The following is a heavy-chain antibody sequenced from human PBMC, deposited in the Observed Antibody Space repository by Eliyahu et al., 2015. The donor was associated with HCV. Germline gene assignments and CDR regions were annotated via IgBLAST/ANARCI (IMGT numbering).Heavy chain of an antibody. D-gene: IGHD5-24*01. CDR1: GFSFSSFA. V-gene: IGHV3-23*01. J-gene: IGHJ6*02. Sequence: EVQLLESGGGLVQPGGSLRLSCXASGFSFSSFAMSWVRQPPGKGLEWVSAITISGDTTFYADSVKGRLTISRDNFKNTVYLQMNILRPEDTAIYYCARDHISYNYFGLDVWGQGTTVSVSS. CDR3: ARDHISYNYFGLDV. CDR2: ITISGDTT.